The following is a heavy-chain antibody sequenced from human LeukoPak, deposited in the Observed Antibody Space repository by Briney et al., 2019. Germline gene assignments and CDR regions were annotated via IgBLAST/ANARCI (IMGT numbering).Heavy chain of an antibody. CDR3: ARLSGPGSGWTTLDY. Sequence: GGSLRLSCAVSGYTFDDYGMRGVRQAPGEGLEWVTGINWNGGSTGYTDSVKGRFTISRDTAKNSLSLQMNSLRAEDTALYYCARLSGPGSGWTTLDYWGQGTLVTVSS. J-gene: IGHJ4*02. V-gene: IGHV3-20*04. CDR1: GYTFDDYG. CDR2: INWNGGST. D-gene: IGHD6-19*01.